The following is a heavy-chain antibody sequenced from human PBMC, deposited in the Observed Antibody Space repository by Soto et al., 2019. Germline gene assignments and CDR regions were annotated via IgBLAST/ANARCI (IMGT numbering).Heavy chain of an antibody. CDR1: GGSISSGGYY. V-gene: IGHV4-31*03. D-gene: IGHD4-17*01. Sequence: QVQLQESGPGLVKPSQTLSLTCTVSGGSISSGGYYWSWIRQHPRKGLEWIGYIYYSGSTYYNPSLKSRVTISVDTSKNQFSLKLSSVTAADTAVYYCARVTTVTATDNFDYWGQGTLVTVSS. CDR3: ARVTTVTATDNFDY. J-gene: IGHJ4*02. CDR2: IYYSGST.